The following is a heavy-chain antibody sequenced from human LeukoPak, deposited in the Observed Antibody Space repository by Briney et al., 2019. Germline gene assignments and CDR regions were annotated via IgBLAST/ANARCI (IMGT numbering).Heavy chain of an antibody. CDR2: INPNRGGT. V-gene: IGHV1-2*02. CDR3: ARPHPPYSSGWYPYYYYYYGMDV. D-gene: IGHD6-19*01. Sequence: GASVKVSCKASGYTFAGYYMHWVRQAPGQGLEWMGWINPNRGGTNYAQKFQGRVTMTTDTSTSTAYMELRSLRSDDTAVYYCARPHPPYSSGWYPYYYYYYGMDVWGQGTTVTVSS. CDR1: GYTFAGYY. J-gene: IGHJ6*02.